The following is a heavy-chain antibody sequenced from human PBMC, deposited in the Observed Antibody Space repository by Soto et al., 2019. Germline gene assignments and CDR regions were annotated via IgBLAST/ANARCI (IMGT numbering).Heavy chain of an antibody. D-gene: IGHD6-13*01. CDR3: AREKGAAAGLDY. Sequence: QVQLVESGGGVVQPGRSLRLSCAASGFTFSSYGMHWVRQAPGKGLEWVAVIWYDGSNKYYADSVKGRFTISRDNSKNPLYLQMNSLRAEDTAVYYCAREKGAAAGLDYWGQGTLVTVSS. CDR1: GFTFSSYG. CDR2: IWYDGSNK. V-gene: IGHV3-33*01. J-gene: IGHJ4*02.